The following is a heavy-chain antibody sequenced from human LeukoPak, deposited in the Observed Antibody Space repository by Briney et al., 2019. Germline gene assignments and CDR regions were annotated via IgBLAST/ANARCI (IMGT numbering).Heavy chain of an antibody. J-gene: IGHJ4*02. D-gene: IGHD6-19*01. Sequence: ASVKVSCKASGYTFTGYYMHWVRQAPGQGPEWMGWINPNSGGTNYAQKFQGRVTMTRDTSISTAYMELSRLRSDDTAVYYCAREVLAVAGTTFDYWGQGTLVTVSS. CDR3: AREVLAVAGTTFDY. CDR2: INPNSGGT. V-gene: IGHV1-2*02. CDR1: GYTFTGYY.